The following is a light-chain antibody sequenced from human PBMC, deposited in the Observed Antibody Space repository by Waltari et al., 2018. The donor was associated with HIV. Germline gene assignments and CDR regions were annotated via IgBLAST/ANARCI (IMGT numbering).Light chain of an antibody. V-gene: IGLV1-40*01. CDR1: PSNIGADYD. J-gene: IGLJ2*01. Sequence: SVLTQPPSVSGAPGQRVTISCTGSPSNIGADYDVHWYQQIPGTAPKLLISGNKNRPSGVPDRFSASKSGTSASLTITGLQAEDEADYFCQSYDITLSASVVFGGGTKLTVL. CDR2: GNK. CDR3: QSYDITLSASVV.